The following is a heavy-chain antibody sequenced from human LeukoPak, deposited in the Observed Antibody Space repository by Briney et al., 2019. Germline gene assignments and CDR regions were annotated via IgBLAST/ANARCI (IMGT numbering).Heavy chain of an antibody. CDR1: GFTFSSYV. CDR2: ISYDGSNE. Sequence: GRSLRLSCAASGFTFSSYVMHWVRQAPGKGLEWVAIISYDGSNEYYADSVKGRFTISRDNSKNTLYLQMNSLRAADTAVYYCGRDDNSGNYYGGFDMWGQGTMVTVSS. V-gene: IGHV3-30*04. D-gene: IGHD3-22*01. CDR3: GRDDNSGNYYGGFDM. J-gene: IGHJ3*02.